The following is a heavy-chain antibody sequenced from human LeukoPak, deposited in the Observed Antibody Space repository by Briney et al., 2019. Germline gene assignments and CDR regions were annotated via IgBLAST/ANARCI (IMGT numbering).Heavy chain of an antibody. CDR3: ARHTDIAPLSSLKY. D-gene: IGHD6-13*01. CDR2: IYYSGST. Sequence: SETLSLTCTVSGGSISSYYWSWIRQTPGKGVEWIGDIYYSGSTNYNPSLKSRVTISVDTSKSQFSLKLSSVTAADTAVYYCARHTDIAPLSSLKYWGQGTLVTVSS. CDR1: GGSISSYY. J-gene: IGHJ4*02. V-gene: IGHV4-59*08.